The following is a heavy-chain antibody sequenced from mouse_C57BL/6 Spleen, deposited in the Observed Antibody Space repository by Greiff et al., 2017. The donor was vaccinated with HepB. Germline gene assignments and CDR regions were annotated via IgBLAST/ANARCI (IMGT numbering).Heavy chain of an antibody. CDR3: ARGDWDWYFDV. V-gene: IGHV3-6*01. J-gene: IGHJ1*03. CDR2: ISYDGSN. Sequence: DVKLQESGPGLVKPSQSLSLTCSVTGYSITSGYYWNWIRQFPGNKLEWMGYISYDGSNNYNPSLKIRITITRDTSKNQFFLKLNSVTTEDTATYFCARGDWDWYFDVWGTGTTVTVSS. CDR1: GYSITSGYY. D-gene: IGHD4-1*01.